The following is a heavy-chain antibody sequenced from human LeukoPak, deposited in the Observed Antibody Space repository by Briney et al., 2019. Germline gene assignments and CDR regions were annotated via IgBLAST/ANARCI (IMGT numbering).Heavy chain of an antibody. CDR2: MNPNSGNT. Sequence: GASVKVSCKASGYTFTSYDINWVRQATGQGLEWMGWMNPNSGNTGYAQKFQGRVTMTRNTSISTAYMELSSLRSEDTAAYYCARGIVVVPAVLWGYYYYGMDVWGQGTTVTVSS. CDR3: ARGIVVVPAVLWGYYYYGMDV. CDR1: GYTFTSYD. V-gene: IGHV1-8*01. D-gene: IGHD2-2*01. J-gene: IGHJ6*02.